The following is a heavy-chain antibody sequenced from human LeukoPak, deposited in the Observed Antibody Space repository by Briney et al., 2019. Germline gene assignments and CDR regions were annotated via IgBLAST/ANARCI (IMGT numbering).Heavy chain of an antibody. V-gene: IGHV4-34*01. D-gene: IGHD6-6*01. Sequence: SETLSLTCAVYGGSFSGYYWSWIRQPPGKALEWIGEINHSGSTNYNPSLKSRVTISVDTSKNQFSLKLSSVTAADTAVYYCARGLSSSSLYYFDYWGQGTLVTVSS. J-gene: IGHJ4*02. CDR2: INHSGST. CDR3: ARGLSSSSLYYFDY. CDR1: GGSFSGYY.